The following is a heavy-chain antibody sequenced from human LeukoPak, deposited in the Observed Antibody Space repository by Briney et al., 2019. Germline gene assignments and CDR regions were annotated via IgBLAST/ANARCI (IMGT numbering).Heavy chain of an antibody. V-gene: IGHV3-13*01. CDR2: IGTAGDT. Sequence: GGSLRLSCAASGFTFSSYDMHWVRQATGKGLEWVSAIGTAGDTYYPGSVKGRFTISRENAKNSLYLQMNSLRAGDTAVYYCARVRYYYDSSGRRSYYFDYWGQGTLVTVSS. D-gene: IGHD3-22*01. J-gene: IGHJ4*02. CDR3: ARVRYYYDSSGRRSYYFDY. CDR1: GFTFSSYD.